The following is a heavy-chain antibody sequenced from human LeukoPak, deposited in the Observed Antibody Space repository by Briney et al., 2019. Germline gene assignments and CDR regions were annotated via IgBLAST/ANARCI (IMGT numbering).Heavy chain of an antibody. CDR3: ARDEAYGSGSYYTRLDAFDI. V-gene: IGHV3-21*01. CDR2: ISSSSSYI. J-gene: IGHJ3*02. CDR1: GFTFSSYI. D-gene: IGHD3-10*01. Sequence: GGSLRLSCAASGFTFSSYIMNWVRQAPGKGLEWVSSISSSSSYIYYADSVKGRFTISRDNAKNSLYLQMNSLRAEDTAVYYCARDEAYGSGSYYTRLDAFDIWGQGTMVTVSS.